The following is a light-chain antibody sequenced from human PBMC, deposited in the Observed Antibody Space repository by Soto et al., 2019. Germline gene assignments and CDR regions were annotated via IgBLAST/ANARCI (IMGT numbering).Light chain of an antibody. CDR2: GAS. CDR1: QSVSSN. CDR3: QQYYNWPS. Sequence: EIVMTQSPATLSVSPGERATLSCRASQSVSSNLAWYQQKPGQAPRLLIYGASTRATGISARFSGSGSGTEFTLTISSLQSEDFEVYYCQQYYNWPSFGQGTKVEIK. V-gene: IGKV3-15*01. J-gene: IGKJ1*01.